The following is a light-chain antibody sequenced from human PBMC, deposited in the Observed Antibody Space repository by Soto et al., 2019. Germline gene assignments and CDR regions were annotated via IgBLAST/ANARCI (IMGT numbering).Light chain of an antibody. CDR2: GAS. CDR3: QQYGSSPPIT. J-gene: IGKJ5*01. V-gene: IGKV3-20*01. CDR1: QSVSSSY. Sequence: TVLTQSRRTVSLSPGERAPLSCRAIQSVSSSYLAWYQQKPGQAHRLLIYGASSRATGIPDRFSGSGSGTDFTLTISRLEPEDFAVYYCQQYGSSPPITFGQGTRLEIK.